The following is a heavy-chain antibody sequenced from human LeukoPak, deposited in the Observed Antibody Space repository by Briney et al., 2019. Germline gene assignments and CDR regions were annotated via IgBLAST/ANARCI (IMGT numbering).Heavy chain of an antibody. Sequence: PSETLSLTCAIHGGSFSGYYWSWIRQPPGKGLEWIGEINHSGSTNYNPSLKSRVNISVDTSKNQFSLKLSSVTAADTAVYYCPRPGGGITMVRGSYNWFDPCGQGTLVTVSS. CDR2: INHSGST. CDR3: PRPGGGITMVRGSYNWFDP. D-gene: IGHD3-10*01. J-gene: IGHJ5*02. CDR1: GGSFSGYY. V-gene: IGHV4-34*01.